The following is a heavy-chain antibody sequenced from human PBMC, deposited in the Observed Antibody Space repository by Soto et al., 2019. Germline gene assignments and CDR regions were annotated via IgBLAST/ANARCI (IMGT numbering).Heavy chain of an antibody. D-gene: IGHD3-22*01. CDR3: ARGSYYDSSGYYGP. V-gene: IGHV4-31*03. J-gene: IGHJ5*02. CDR2: IYYSGST. Sequence: TLSLTCTVSGGSISSGGYYWSWIRQHPGKGLEWIGYIYYSGSTYYNPSLKSRVTISVDTSKNQFSLKLSSVTAADTAVYYCARGSYYDSSGYYGPWGQGTLVTVSS. CDR1: GGSISSGGYY.